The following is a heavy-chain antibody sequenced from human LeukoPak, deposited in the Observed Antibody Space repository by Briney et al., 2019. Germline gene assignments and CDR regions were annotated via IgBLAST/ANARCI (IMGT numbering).Heavy chain of an antibody. CDR3: ARGVLSSGWPHHFDY. D-gene: IGHD6-19*01. Sequence: SVKGRFTISRDNSKNTVYLHMDSLRADDTAVYFCARGVLSSGWPHHFDYWGQGTLVTVSS. J-gene: IGHJ4*02. V-gene: IGHV3-66*01.